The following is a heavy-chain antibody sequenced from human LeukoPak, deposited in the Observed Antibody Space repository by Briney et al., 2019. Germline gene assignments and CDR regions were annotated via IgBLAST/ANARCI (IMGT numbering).Heavy chain of an antibody. CDR2: ISGSGGST. Sequence: GGSLRLSCAASGFTFSSYAMSWVRQAPGKGLEWVSAISGSGGSTYYADSVKGRFTISRDSSKNTLYLHLNSLRDDDTAVYYCAKTIGTKTRYYFDYWGQGALVSVSS. J-gene: IGHJ4*02. CDR3: AKTIGTKTRYYFDY. V-gene: IGHV3-23*01. D-gene: IGHD2-8*01. CDR1: GFTFSSYA.